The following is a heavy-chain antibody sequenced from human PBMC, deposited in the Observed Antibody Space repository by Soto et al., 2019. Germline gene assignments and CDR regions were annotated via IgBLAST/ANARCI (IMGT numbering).Heavy chain of an antibody. J-gene: IGHJ5*02. CDR2: IYHSGST. V-gene: IGHV4-30-2*01. D-gene: IGHD7-27*01. Sequence: SETLSLTCAVSGGSISSGGYSWSWIRQPPGEGLEWIGYIYHSGSTYYNPSLKSRVTISVDRSKNQFPLKLSSVTAADTAVYYCARVPGPWGQGTLVTVSS. CDR1: GGSISSGGYS. CDR3: ARVPGP.